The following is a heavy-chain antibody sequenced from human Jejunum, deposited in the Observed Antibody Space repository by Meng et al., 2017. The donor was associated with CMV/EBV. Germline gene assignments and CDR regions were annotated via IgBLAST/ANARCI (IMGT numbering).Heavy chain of an antibody. D-gene: IGHD1-26*01. CDR3: ARESGSYGYFQH. CDR2: SSAYDGYT. V-gene: IGHV1-18*01. J-gene: IGHJ1*01. CDR1: GYTFRSYA. Sequence: KASGYTFRSYAINWVRQAPGQGLEWMGWSSAYDGYTKYERKFQGRVSVTTDTSTNTSYMELSSLRSDDTAVYYCARESGSYGYFQHWGQGTLVTVSS.